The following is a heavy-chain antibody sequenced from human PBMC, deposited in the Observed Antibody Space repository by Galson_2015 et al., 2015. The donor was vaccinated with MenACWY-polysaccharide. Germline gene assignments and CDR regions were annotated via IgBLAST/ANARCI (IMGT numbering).Heavy chain of an antibody. V-gene: IGHV3-23*01. CDR2: ISGSGAST. CDR1: GFTFSSFW. J-gene: IGHJ4*02. D-gene: IGHD3-10*01. Sequence: SLRLSCAASGFTFSSFWMSWVRQAPGKGLEWVSGISGSGASTYFADSVKGRFTISRDNSKNTLFLQMSSLRAEDTALYYCTRHAWGEHWGQGTLVTVSS. CDR3: TRHAWGEH.